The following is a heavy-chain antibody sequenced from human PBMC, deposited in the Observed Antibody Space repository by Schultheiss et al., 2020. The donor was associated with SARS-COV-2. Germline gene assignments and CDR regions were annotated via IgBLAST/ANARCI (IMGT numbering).Heavy chain of an antibody. CDR2: ISGSGGST. CDR3: ARAIVLMVYAIILDGMDV. J-gene: IGHJ6*02. D-gene: IGHD2-8*01. Sequence: GGSLRLSCAASGFTFRSNDMHWVRQAPGKGLEWVSAISGSGGSTYYADSVKGRFTISRDNSRTTVYLQLNSLRGDDTAVYYCARAIVLMVYAIILDGMDVWGQGTTVTVSS. CDR1: GFTFRSND. V-gene: IGHV3-23*01.